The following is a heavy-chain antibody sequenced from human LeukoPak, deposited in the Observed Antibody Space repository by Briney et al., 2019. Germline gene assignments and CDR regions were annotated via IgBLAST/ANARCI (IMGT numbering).Heavy chain of an antibody. V-gene: IGHV3-53*01. CDR3: ARTLPGSYSDC. CDR2: IFSGGST. J-gene: IGHJ4*02. D-gene: IGHD7-27*01. CDR1: GFSVSSNY. Sequence: GGSLRLSCAASGFSVSSNYMSWVRQAPGKGLEWVSVIFSGGSTYYADSVKGRFTISRDDSKNTVYLQLNSLRAEDTAVHYCARTLPGSYSDCWGQGTLVAVS.